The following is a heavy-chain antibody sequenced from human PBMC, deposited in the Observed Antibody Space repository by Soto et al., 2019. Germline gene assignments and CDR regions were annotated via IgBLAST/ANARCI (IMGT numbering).Heavy chain of an antibody. CDR2: IYPGDSDT. V-gene: IGHV5-51*01. J-gene: IGHJ4*02. Sequence: GESLKISCKASGYSFTSYWIGRVRQMSGKGLEWMGIIYPGDSDTRYSPSFQGQVTISADKSISTAYLQWSSLKASDTAVYYCARYSEAGTTTTYFDYWGQGTLVTVSS. D-gene: IGHD1-1*01. CDR3: ARYSEAGTTTTYFDY. CDR1: GYSFTSYW.